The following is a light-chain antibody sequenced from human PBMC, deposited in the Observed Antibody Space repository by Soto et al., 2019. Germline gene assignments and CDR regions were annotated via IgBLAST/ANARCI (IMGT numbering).Light chain of an antibody. Sequence: EIVMTQSPATLSVSPGERATLSCRASQSVYSNLAWYQQKPGQAPRLLIHGTFTRATGIPARFSGSGSGTEFTLTISSLQSEDFAVYYCQQYNKWPLTCGGGTKVEIK. CDR1: QSVYSN. V-gene: IGKV3-15*01. CDR2: GTF. J-gene: IGKJ4*01. CDR3: QQYNKWPLT.